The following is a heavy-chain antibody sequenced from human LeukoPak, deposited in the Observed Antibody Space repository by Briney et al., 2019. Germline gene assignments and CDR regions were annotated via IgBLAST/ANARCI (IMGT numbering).Heavy chain of an antibody. CDR3: ASTALRWAYFDY. Sequence: SETLSLTCTVSGGSISSYYWSWIRQPPGKGLEWIGYIYYCGSTNYNPSLKSRVTISVDTSKNQFSLKLSSVTAADTAVYYCASTALRWAYFDYWGQGTLVTVSS. CDR1: GGSISSYY. J-gene: IGHJ4*02. CDR2: IYYCGST. V-gene: IGHV4-59*01. D-gene: IGHD4-23*01.